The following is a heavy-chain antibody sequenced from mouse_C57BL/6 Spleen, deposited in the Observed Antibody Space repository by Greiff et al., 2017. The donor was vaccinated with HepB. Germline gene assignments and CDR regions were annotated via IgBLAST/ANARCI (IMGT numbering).Heavy chain of an antibody. Sequence: VMLVESGPGLVAPSQSLSITCTVSGFSLTSYGVHWVRQPPGKGLEWLVVIWSDGSTTYNSAIKSRLSISKDNSKSQVFLKMNSLQTDDTAMYYCARHGPRRRAMDYWGQGTSVTVSS. J-gene: IGHJ4*01. CDR3: ARHGPRRRAMDY. D-gene: IGHD2-12*01. V-gene: IGHV2-6-1*01. CDR2: IWSDGST. CDR1: GFSLTSYG.